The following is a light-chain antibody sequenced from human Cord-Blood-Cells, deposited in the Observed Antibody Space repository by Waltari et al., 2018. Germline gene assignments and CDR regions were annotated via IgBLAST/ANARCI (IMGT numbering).Light chain of an antibody. CDR2: GAS. V-gene: IGKV3-15*01. Sequence: EIVMSQSPATLSVSPGERATLSCRASQSVSSNLAWAQQKPGQAPRLLLSGASTRATGIPARFSGSGSGTEFTLTISSLQSEDFAVYYCQQYNNWPPITFGQGTRLEIK. CDR1: QSVSSN. CDR3: QQYNNWPPIT. J-gene: IGKJ5*01.